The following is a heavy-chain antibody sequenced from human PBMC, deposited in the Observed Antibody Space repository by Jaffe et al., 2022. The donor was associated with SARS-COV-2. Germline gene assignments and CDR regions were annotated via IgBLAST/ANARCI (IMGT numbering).Heavy chain of an antibody. Sequence: QVQLVESGGGVVQPGRSLRLSCAASGFTFSSYGMHWVRQAPGKGLEWVAVIWYDGSNKYYADSVKGRFTISRDNSKNTLYLQMNSLRAEDTAVYYCARDTNCSGGSCYSSRYYYYYGMDVWGQGTTVTVSS. V-gene: IGHV3-33*01. CDR2: IWYDGSNK. J-gene: IGHJ6*02. CDR3: ARDTNCSGGSCYSSRYYYYYGMDV. CDR1: GFTFSSYG. D-gene: IGHD2-15*01.